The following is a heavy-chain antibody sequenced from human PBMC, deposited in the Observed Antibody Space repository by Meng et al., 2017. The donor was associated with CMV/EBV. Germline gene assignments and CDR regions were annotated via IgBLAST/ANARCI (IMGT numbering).Heavy chain of an antibody. J-gene: IGHJ4*02. CDR1: GGSSSSYY. CDR3: AREMPIAAAGCFDY. D-gene: IGHD6-13*01. Sequence: GPLPESGPGLVKPSETLSPTCTVFGGSSSSYYWSWIRQPAGKGLEWIGRIYTSGSTNYNPSLKSRVTMSVDTSKNQFSLKLSSVTAADTAVYYCAREMPIAAAGCFDYWGRGTLVTVSS. CDR2: IYTSGST. V-gene: IGHV4-4*07.